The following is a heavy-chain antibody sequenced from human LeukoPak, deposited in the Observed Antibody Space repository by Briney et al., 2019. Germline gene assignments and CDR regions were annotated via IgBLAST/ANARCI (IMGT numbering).Heavy chain of an antibody. CDR1: GYTFTSYA. V-gene: IGHV1-3*01. Sequence: GASVKVSCKASGYTFTSYAMHWVRQAPGQRREWMGWINAGNGNTKYSQKFQGRVTITRDTSASTAYMELSSLRSEDTAVYYCARALKMEFDWFAAFDYWGQGTLVTVSS. CDR3: ARALKMEFDWFAAFDY. CDR2: INAGNGNT. J-gene: IGHJ4*02. D-gene: IGHD3-9*01.